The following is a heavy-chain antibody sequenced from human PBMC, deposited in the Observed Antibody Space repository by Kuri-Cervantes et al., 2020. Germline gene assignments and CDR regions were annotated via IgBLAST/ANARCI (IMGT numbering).Heavy chain of an antibody. CDR1: GGSISSGSYY. J-gene: IGHJ4*02. Sequence: SETLSLTCPLAGGSISSGSYYWSWIRQPPGKGLEWIGYIYYSGSTNYNPFLKSRVTISVDTSKNQFSLKPSSVTAADTAVYYCARESPYYYDSRPFDYWGQGTLVTVSS. D-gene: IGHD3-22*01. CDR3: ARESPYYYDSRPFDY. CDR2: IYYSGST. V-gene: IGHV4-61*01.